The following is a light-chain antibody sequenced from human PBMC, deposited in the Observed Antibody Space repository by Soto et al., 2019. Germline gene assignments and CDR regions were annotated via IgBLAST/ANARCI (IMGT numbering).Light chain of an antibody. CDR2: GAS. CDR1: QSGSSK. V-gene: IGKV3-15*01. CDR3: HQYHNWPRT. Sequence: EIVMTQSPATLSVSPGERATLSCRASQSGSSKLAGYQQKPGQAPRLLIYGASTRATGIPSRFSGSSSGAEFTLTIRCLQYEDFACYDSHQYHNWPRTFGQGTKVEIK. J-gene: IGKJ1*01.